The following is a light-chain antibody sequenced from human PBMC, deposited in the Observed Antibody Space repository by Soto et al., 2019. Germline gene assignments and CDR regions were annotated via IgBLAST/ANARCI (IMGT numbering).Light chain of an antibody. Sequence: DINWTHSPSFLSASVGERVTITCLASQGISRYLSWYQQKPGKAPKILIYAASTLQTGVPSRFSGSGSGTDFTLTISSLQPEDFETYYCQHPYSDPPTFGGGTEVDIK. J-gene: IGKJ4*01. CDR3: QHPYSDPPT. V-gene: IGKV1-9*01. CDR1: QGISRY. CDR2: AAS.